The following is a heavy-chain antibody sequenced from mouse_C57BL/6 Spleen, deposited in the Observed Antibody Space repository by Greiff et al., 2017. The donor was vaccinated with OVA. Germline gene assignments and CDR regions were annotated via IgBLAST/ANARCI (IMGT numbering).Heavy chain of an antibody. D-gene: IGHD1-1*01. CDR1: GFNITDYY. CDR2: IDPEDGDT. J-gene: IGHJ3*01. CDR3: TTPSGTAWFAY. Sequence: VQLQQSGAELVRPGASVKLSCTASGFNITDYYMHWVKQRPEQGLEWIGRIDPEDGDTEYAPKFQGKATMTADTSSNTAYLQLSSLTSEDTAVYYCTTPSGTAWFAYWGQGTLVTVSA. V-gene: IGHV14-1*01.